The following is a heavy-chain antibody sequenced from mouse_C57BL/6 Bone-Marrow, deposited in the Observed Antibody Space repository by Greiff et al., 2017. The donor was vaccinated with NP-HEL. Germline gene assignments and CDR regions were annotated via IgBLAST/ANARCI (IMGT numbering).Heavy chain of an antibody. Sequence: QVQLQQSGAELVRPGASVTLSCKASGYTFTDYEMHWVKQTPVHGLEWIGAIDPETGGTAYNQKFKGKAILTADKSSSTAYMELRSLTSEDSAVYYCTTNYDYAGFAYWGQGTLVTVSA. CDR2: IDPETGGT. CDR3: TTNYDYAGFAY. CDR1: GYTFTDYE. V-gene: IGHV1-15*01. D-gene: IGHD2-4*01. J-gene: IGHJ3*01.